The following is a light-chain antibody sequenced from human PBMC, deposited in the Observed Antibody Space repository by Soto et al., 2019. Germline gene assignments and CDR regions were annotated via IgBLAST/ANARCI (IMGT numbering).Light chain of an antibody. Sequence: DIQMTQSPSTLSASVGDRVTITCRASQSISSWLAWYQQKPGKAPKLLIYDASSLESGVPSRFSGCGSGTEFTLTISSLQPDDFATYYCQQYNSYSPDTFGQGTKLEIK. CDR2: DAS. CDR3: QQYNSYSPDT. V-gene: IGKV1-5*01. CDR1: QSISSW. J-gene: IGKJ2*01.